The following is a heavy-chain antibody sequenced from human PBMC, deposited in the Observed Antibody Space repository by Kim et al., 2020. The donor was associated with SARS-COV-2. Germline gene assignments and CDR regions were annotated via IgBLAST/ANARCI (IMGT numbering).Heavy chain of an antibody. D-gene: IGHD5-18*01. J-gene: IGHJ4*02. Sequence: GGSLRLSCAASGFTFSNYAIHWVRQAPGKGLEWVSVMSYDGSFTYYVDSVKGRFTISRDNSKNTLYLEMNNLRAEDTAVYYCARDHGYRYASIDYWGQGTLVTVSS. V-gene: IGHV3-30*04. CDR3: ARDHGYRYASIDY. CDR2: MSYDGSFT. CDR1: GFTFSNYA.